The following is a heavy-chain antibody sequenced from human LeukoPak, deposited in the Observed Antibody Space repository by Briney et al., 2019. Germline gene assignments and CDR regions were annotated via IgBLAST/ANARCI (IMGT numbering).Heavy chain of an antibody. V-gene: IGHV1-18*01. CDR1: GYTFTSYG. CDR2: ISAYNGNT. Sequence: APVKVSCKASGYTFTSYGISWVRQAPGQGLEWMGWISAYNGNTNYAQKLQGRVTMTTDTSTSTAYMELRSLRSDDTAVYYCARYYYDSYYYGMDVWGQGTTVTVSS. J-gene: IGHJ6*02. D-gene: IGHD3-22*01. CDR3: ARYYYDSYYYGMDV.